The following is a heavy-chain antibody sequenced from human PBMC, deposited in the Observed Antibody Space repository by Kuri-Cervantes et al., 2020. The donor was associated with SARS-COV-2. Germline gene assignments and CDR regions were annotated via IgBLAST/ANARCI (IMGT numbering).Heavy chain of an antibody. CDR2: ISAYNGNT. Sequence: ASVKVSCKASGYTFTSYGISWVRQAPGQGLEWMGWISAYNGNTNYAQKLQGRVTMTTDTSTSTAYMELRSLRSDDTAVYYCARGHCSSTSCYINYYYYMDVWGKGTTVTVSS. V-gene: IGHV1-18*01. D-gene: IGHD2-2*01. CDR3: ARGHCSSTSCYINYYYYMDV. J-gene: IGHJ6*03. CDR1: GYTFTSYG.